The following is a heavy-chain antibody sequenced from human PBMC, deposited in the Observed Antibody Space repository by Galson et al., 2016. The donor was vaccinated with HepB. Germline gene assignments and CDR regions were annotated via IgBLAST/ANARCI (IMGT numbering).Heavy chain of an antibody. CDR2: IHYSGST. J-gene: IGHJ4*02. CDR1: GGSISSGGYY. Sequence: TLSLTCTVSGGSISSGGYYWSWIRQHPGKGLEWIGYIHYSGSTYYNPSPESRVSISVDTSKNQFSLKLSSVTAADTAVDYCARDKNERGYSYGHFDYWGQGALVTVSS. V-gene: IGHV4-31*03. CDR3: ARDKNERGYSYGHFDY. D-gene: IGHD5-18*01.